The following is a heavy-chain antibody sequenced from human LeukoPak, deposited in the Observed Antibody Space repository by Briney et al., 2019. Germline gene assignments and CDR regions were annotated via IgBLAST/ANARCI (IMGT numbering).Heavy chain of an antibody. CDR3: ARVTYGSGTYGAFDY. D-gene: IGHD3-10*01. V-gene: IGHV3-21*04. CDR1: GFTFSSYS. CDR2: ISSSSSYI. J-gene: IGHJ4*02. Sequence: GGSLRLSCAASGFTFSSYSMNWVRQAPGKGLEWVSSISSSSSYIYYADSVKGRFTISRDNAKNSLYLQMNSLRAEDTAVYYCARVTYGSGTYGAFDYWGQGTLVTVSS.